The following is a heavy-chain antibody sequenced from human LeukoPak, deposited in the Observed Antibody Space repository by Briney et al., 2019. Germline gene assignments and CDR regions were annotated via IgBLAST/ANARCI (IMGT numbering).Heavy chain of an antibody. CDR2: INSDGSST. Sequence: PGGSLRLSCAASGFTFSSYWMHWVGQAPGKGRVWVSRINSDGSSTTYADSVKGRFTMSRDNAKNTLYLQMNSLRAEDTAVYYCAAYDSSGYSFDYWGQGILVTVSS. V-gene: IGHV3-74*01. CDR3: AAYDSSGYSFDY. D-gene: IGHD3-22*01. CDR1: GFTFSSYW. J-gene: IGHJ4*02.